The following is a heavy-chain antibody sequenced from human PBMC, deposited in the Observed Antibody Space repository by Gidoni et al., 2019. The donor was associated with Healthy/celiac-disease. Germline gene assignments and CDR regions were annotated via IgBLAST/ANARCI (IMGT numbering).Heavy chain of an antibody. D-gene: IGHD3-16*01. V-gene: IGHV3-23*01. J-gene: IGHJ3*02. Sequence: EVQLLESGGGLVQPGGSLRLSCAASGFTFSSYAMSWVRQAPGKGLEWVSAISGSGGSTYYADSVKGRFTISRDNSKNTLCLQMNSLRAEDTAVYYCAKAITPYDAFDIWGQGTMVTVSS. CDR1: GFTFSSYA. CDR2: ISGSGGST. CDR3: AKAITPYDAFDI.